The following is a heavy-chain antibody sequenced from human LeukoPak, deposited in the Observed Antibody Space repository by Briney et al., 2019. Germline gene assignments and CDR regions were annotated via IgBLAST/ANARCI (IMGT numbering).Heavy chain of an antibody. CDR1: GGSISSTSYY. D-gene: IGHD6-6*01. CDR2: IYFSGSA. CDR3: ARHRGSSAAAFDY. Sequence: SETLSLTCNVSGGSISSTSYYWGWIRQPPGKTLEWIGSIYFSGSAYYNPSLNSRVAISGDTSKNQFSLNLTSVTAADTAVYYCARHRGSSAAAFDYWGQGTLVTASS. J-gene: IGHJ4*02. V-gene: IGHV4-39*01.